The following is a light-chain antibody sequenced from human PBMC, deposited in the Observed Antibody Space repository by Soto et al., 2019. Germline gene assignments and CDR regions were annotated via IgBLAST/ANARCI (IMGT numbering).Light chain of an antibody. CDR2: KAS. CDR3: QHYNSYSEA. CDR1: QTISSW. V-gene: IGKV1-5*03. Sequence: DIQMTQSPSSLSASVVDRVTITCRASQTISSWMAWYQQKPGKAPKLLIYKASTLKSGVPSRFSGSGSGTEFTLTISSLQPDDFATYYCQHYNSYSEACGQGNKGVIK. J-gene: IGKJ1*01.